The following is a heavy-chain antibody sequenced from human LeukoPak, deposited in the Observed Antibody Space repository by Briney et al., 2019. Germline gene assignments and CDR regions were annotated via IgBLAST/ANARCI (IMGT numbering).Heavy chain of an antibody. Sequence: GGSLRLSCVASGFRFSVYGMHWVRQAPGKGLEWVAFIQYDGSNTYYTDSVKGRFTLSRDNSQKTLCLQMKSLRPEDTAVYYCAKDGLYSSKWSASFDHWGQGMLVTVSP. CDR1: GFRFSVYG. CDR3: AKDGLYSSKWSASFDH. J-gene: IGHJ4*02. CDR2: IQYDGSNT. D-gene: IGHD6-13*01. V-gene: IGHV3-30*02.